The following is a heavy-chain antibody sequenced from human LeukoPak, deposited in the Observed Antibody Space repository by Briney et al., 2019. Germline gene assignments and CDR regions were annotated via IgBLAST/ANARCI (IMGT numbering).Heavy chain of an antibody. J-gene: IGHJ5*02. Sequence: GSSVKASCKASGGTFSSYAISWVRQAPGQGLEWMGGIIPIFGTANYAQKFQGRVTITTDESTSTAYMELSSLRSEDTAVYYCARGGSSWPNWFDPWGQGTLVTVSS. V-gene: IGHV1-69*05. CDR2: IIPIFGTA. CDR1: GGTFSSYA. D-gene: IGHD6-13*01. CDR3: ARGGSSWPNWFDP.